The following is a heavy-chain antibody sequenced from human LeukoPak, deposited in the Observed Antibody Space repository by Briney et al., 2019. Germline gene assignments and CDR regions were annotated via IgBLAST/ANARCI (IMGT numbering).Heavy chain of an antibody. CDR1: GFTFSSYW. CDR3: AKGLGYCSGGSCYGEVYWYFDL. Sequence: PGGSLRLSCAASGFTFSSYWMSWVRQAPGKGLEWVANIKQDGSEKYYVDSVKGRFTISRDNAKNSLYLQMNSLRAEDTALYYCAKGLGYCSGGSCYGEVYWYFDLWGRGTLVTVSS. D-gene: IGHD2-15*01. J-gene: IGHJ2*01. V-gene: IGHV3-7*03. CDR2: IKQDGSEK.